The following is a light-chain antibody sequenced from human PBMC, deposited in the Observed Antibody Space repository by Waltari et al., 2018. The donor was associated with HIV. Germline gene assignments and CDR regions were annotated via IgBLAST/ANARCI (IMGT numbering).Light chain of an antibody. J-gene: IGKJ2*02. V-gene: IGKV3D-15*01. CDR1: QNIGSY. CDR2: GAS. CDR3: HQYNDWPRCT. Sequence: VLLTQSPVTLSVSPGDRVTLSCRASQNIGSYLAWYQQKTGQSPSLPVYGASIRAPGIPARFTGSGSGTDFNLIIDGLQPDDCAVYYCHQYNDWPRCTFGQGTKVEIK.